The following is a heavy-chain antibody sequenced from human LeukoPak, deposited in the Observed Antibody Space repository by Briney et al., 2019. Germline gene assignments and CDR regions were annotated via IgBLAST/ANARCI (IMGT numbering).Heavy chain of an antibody. CDR1: GGSISSGGYY. CDR3: AKSGSYYGSTSG. CDR2: SYYSGST. Sequence: SETLSLTYTVSGGSISSGGYYWSWIRQHPGKGLEWIGYSYYSGSTNYNPSLKSRVTISLDTSKNRFSLKLTSVTAADTAVYYCAKSGSYYGSTSGWGQGTLVTVSP. D-gene: IGHD3-10*01. V-gene: IGHV4-31*03. J-gene: IGHJ4*02.